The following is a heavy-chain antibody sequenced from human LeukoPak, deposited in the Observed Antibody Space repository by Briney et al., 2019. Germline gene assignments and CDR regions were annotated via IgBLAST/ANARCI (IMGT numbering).Heavy chain of an antibody. V-gene: IGHV4-39*07. CDR3: ARSPGEGYYYYYYMDV. J-gene: IGHJ6*03. D-gene: IGHD7-27*01. CDR2: IYYSGST. Sequence: PSETLSLTCTVSGGSISSSSYYWGWIRQPPGKGLEWIGSIYYSGSTYYNPSLKSRVTISVDTSKSQFSLKLSSVTAADTAVYYCARSPGEGYYYYYYMDVWGKGTTVTVSS. CDR1: GGSISSSSYY.